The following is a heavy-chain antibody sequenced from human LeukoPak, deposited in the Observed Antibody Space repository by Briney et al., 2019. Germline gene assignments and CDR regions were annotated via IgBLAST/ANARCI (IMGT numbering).Heavy chain of an antibody. D-gene: IGHD3-9*01. CDR2: ISYDGSNK. J-gene: IGHJ3*02. Sequence: GGSLRLSCAASGFTFSSYGMHWVRQAPGKGLEWVAVISYDGSNKYYADSVKGRFTISRDNSKNTLYLQMNSPRAEDTAVYYCAKDRGRYYDIPTYAFDIWGQGTMVTVSS. CDR1: GFTFSSYG. V-gene: IGHV3-30*18. CDR3: AKDRGRYYDIPTYAFDI.